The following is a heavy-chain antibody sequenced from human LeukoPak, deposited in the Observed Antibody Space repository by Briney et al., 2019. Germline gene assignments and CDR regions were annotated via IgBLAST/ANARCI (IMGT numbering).Heavy chain of an antibody. CDR3: ARGRKYSSGWYLDY. D-gene: IGHD6-19*01. CDR1: GGSFSGYY. J-gene: IGHJ4*02. V-gene: IGHV4-34*01. Sequence: SETLSLTCAVYGGSFSGYYWSWLRQPPGKGLEWIGEINHSGSTNYNPSLKSRVTISVDTFKNQFSLKLSSVTAADTAVYYCARGRKYSSGWYLDYWGQGTLVTVSS. CDR2: INHSGST.